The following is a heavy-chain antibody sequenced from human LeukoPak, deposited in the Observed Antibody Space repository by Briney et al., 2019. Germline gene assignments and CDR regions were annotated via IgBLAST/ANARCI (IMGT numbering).Heavy chain of an antibody. CDR3: AKDRASGYSSSAFDY. CDR2: IYSGGST. CDR1: GFTVSSNY. J-gene: IGHJ4*02. V-gene: IGHV3-66*01. Sequence: PTGGSLRLSCAASGFTVSSNYMSWVRQAPGKGLEWVSVIYSGGSTYYADSVKGRFTISRDNSKNTLYLQMNSLRAEDTAVYYCAKDRASGYSSSAFDYWGQGTLVTVSS. D-gene: IGHD6-6*01.